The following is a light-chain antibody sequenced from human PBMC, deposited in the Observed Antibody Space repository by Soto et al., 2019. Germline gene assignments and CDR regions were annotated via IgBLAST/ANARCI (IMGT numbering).Light chain of an antibody. CDR1: QSLLNSNGYNY. Sequence: DIVMTQSPLSLPVTPGEPASISCRSSQSLLNSNGYNYLDWYLQMPGQSPQLLIYLGSNRASGVPDRFSGSGSGTDFTLKISRVEADDVGVYYCMQVLEAPLTFGGGTKVEIK. J-gene: IGKJ4*01. V-gene: IGKV2-28*01. CDR2: LGS. CDR3: MQVLEAPLT.